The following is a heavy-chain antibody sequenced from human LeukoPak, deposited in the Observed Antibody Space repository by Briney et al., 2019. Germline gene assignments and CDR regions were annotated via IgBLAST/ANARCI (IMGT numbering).Heavy chain of an antibody. CDR1: GYTFTSYY. D-gene: IGHD2-21*02. CDR3: ARGGDLAYCGGDCYSEAFDI. CDR2: INPNSGGT. Sequence: ASVKVSCKASGYTFTSYYMHWVRQAPGQGLEWMGWINPNSGGTNYAQKFQGRVTMTRDTSISTAYMELSRLRSDDTAVYYCARGGDLAYCGGDCYSEAFDIWGQGTMVTVSS. V-gene: IGHV1-2*02. J-gene: IGHJ3*02.